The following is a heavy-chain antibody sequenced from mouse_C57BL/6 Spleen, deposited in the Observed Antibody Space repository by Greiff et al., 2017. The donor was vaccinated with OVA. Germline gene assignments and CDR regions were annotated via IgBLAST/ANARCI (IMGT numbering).Heavy chain of an antibody. J-gene: IGHJ4*01. Sequence: EVHLVESGGDLVKPGGSLKLSCAASGFTFSSYGMSWVRQTPDKRLEWVATISSGGSYTYYPDSVKGRFTISRDNAKNTLYLQMSSLKSEDTAMYYCARQRYYGSSPYAMDYWGQGTSVTVSS. CDR1: GFTFSSYG. D-gene: IGHD1-1*01. CDR2: ISSGGSYT. CDR3: ARQRYYGSSPYAMDY. V-gene: IGHV5-6*01.